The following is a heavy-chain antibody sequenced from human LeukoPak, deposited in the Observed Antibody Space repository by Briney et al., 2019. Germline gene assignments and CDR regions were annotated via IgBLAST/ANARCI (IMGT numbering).Heavy chain of an antibody. CDR2: IYYSGST. CDR1: GGSLSSYY. V-gene: IGHV4-59*01. CDR3: ASGSSGWEYDAFDI. J-gene: IGHJ3*02. D-gene: IGHD6-19*01. Sequence: SETLSLTCTVSGGSLSSYYWSWIRQPPGKGLEWIGYIYYSGSTNYNPSLKSRVTISVDTSKNQFSLKLSSVTAADTAVYYCASGSSGWEYDAFDIWGQGTMVTVSS.